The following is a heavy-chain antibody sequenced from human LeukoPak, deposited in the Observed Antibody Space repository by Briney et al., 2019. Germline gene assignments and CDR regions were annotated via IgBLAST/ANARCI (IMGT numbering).Heavy chain of an antibody. CDR1: GGSFSGYY. D-gene: IGHD1-7*01. J-gene: IGHJ4*02. CDR2: INHSGST. Sequence: WETLSLTCGVYGGSFSGYYWSWIRQPPGKGLEWIGEINHSGSTNYNPSLKSRVTISVDTSKNQCSLKLSSVTAADTAVYYCARAWNYGPTAWGQGTLVTVSS. CDR3: ARAWNYGPTA. V-gene: IGHV4-34*01.